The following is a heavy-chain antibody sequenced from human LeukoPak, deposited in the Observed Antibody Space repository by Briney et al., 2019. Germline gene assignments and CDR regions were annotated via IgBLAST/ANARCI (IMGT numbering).Heavy chain of an antibody. V-gene: IGHV4-59*08. Sequence: SETLSLTCTVSGDSISPYYWSWIRQPPGKGLEWIAYIRYSGSTNHNPSLKSRVTISVDTSKSQFSLKLSSVTAADTAVYYLARTLDGSRFTFDYWGQGTLVTVSS. J-gene: IGHJ4*02. CDR2: IRYSGST. CDR3: ARTLDGSRFTFDY. D-gene: IGHD3-3*01. CDR1: GDSISPYY.